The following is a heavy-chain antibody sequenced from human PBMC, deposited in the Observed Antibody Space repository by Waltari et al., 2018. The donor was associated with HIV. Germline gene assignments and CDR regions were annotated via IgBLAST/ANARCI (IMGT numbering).Heavy chain of an antibody. CDR2: TYHTGGT. J-gene: IGHJ4*02. V-gene: IGHV4-38-2*02. Sequence: QVQLQESGPGLVKPSETLSLTCAVSGYSISSGYYWGWIRQPPGKGLEWIGSTYHTGGTYYHPSRKVLVTISVATSKDQFSLRLSAVTAADTAVYYCARDLRYGAGSRKWVIDYWGQGTLVTVSS. D-gene: IGHD3-10*01. CDR1: GYSISSGYY. CDR3: ARDLRYGAGSRKWVIDY.